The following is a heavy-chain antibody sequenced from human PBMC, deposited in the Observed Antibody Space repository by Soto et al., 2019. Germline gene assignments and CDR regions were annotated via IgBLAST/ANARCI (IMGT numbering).Heavy chain of an antibody. CDR3: AKDWGGWTQLWYGGPFDF. D-gene: IGHD5-18*01. CDR2: ISYDGSNK. CDR1: GFTFSSYG. Sequence: QVQLVESGGGVVQPGRSLRLSCAASGFTFSSYGMHWVRQAPGKGLEWVAVISYDGSNKYYADSVKGRFTISRDNSKNTMYLQMNSLRAEDPAVYYCAKDWGGWTQLWYGGPFDFGGQGTLVTVSS. J-gene: IGHJ4*02. V-gene: IGHV3-30*18.